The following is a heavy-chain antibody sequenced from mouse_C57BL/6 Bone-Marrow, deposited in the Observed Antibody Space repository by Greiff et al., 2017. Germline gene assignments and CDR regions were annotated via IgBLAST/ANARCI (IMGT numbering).Heavy chain of an antibody. D-gene: IGHD1-1*01. CDR2: IHPNSGST. V-gene: IGHV1-64*01. J-gene: IGHJ3*01. CDR1: GYTFTSYW. CDR3: ASLLRYFAWFAY. Sequence: VQLQQPGAELVKPGASVKLSCKASGYTFTSYWMHWVKQRPGQGLEWIGMIHPNSGSTNYNEKFKSKATLTVDKSSSTAYMQLSSLTSEDSAVYYCASLLRYFAWFAYWGQGTLVTVSA.